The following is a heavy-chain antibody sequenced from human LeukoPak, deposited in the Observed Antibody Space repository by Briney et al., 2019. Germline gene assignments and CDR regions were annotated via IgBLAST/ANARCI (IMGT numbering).Heavy chain of an antibody. CDR3: AKGRGYSSGWFDY. V-gene: IGHV3-23*01. J-gene: IGHJ4*02. Sequence: GGSLRLSCAASVFTFSSYSMSWVRHAPWKGLEWLLTISGSGAGTYYAESVKGRFTISRDNSKNMLYLQMDSLRAEDTAVYSCAKGRGYSSGWFDYWGQGTLVTVSS. CDR1: VFTFSSYS. D-gene: IGHD6-19*01. CDR2: ISGSGAGT.